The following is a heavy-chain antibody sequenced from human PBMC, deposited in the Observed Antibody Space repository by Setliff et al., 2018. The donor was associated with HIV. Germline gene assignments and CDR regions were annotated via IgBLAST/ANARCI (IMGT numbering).Heavy chain of an antibody. CDR1: GFIFSTYG. CDR2: IRSDETNK. Sequence: PGESLKISCEASGFIFSTYGMHRVRQAPGKGLEWVAFIRSDETNKYYSDSVKGRFTISRDTSKNTLFLQINSLRPEDTAVYYCARISVASRYNSDMDVWGKGTTVTVSS. D-gene: IGHD5-12*01. CDR3: ARISVASRYNSDMDV. V-gene: IGHV3-30*02. J-gene: IGHJ6*03.